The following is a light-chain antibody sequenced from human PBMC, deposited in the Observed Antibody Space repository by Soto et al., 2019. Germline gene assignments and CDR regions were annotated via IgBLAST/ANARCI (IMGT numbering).Light chain of an antibody. CDR3: QQYGSSGT. Sequence: EIVLTQSPATLSLSPVERATLSCRASQSVSNSYLAWYQQKPGQAPRLLIYGASNRATGIPDRFSGSGSGTDFTLTISRLEPEDFAVYYCQQYGSSGTFGQGTKVDIK. V-gene: IGKV3-20*01. CDR1: QSVSNSY. CDR2: GAS. J-gene: IGKJ1*01.